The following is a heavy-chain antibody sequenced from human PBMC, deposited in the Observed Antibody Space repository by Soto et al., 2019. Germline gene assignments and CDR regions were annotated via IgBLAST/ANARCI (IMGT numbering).Heavy chain of an antibody. J-gene: IGHJ6*02. CDR2: IGTAGDT. D-gene: IGHD3-22*01. V-gene: IGHV3-13*01. CDR1: GFTFSSYD. CDR3: ARSPPGGYPYYYGLDV. Sequence: EVQLVESGGGLVQPGVSLRLSCAASGFTFSSYDMHWVRQATGKGLDWVSAIGTAGDTYYPGSVKGRFTISRENAKNSLYLQMNSLRAADTAVYYCARSPPGGYPYYYGLDVWGQGTTVTVSS.